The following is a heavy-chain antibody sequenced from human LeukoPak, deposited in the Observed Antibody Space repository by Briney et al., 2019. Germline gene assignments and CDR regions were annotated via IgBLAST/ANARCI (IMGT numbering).Heavy chain of an antibody. CDR1: GFTFSSYG. CDR2: ISGSGGST. Sequence: GGTLRLSCAASGFTFSSYGMSWVRQAPGKGLEWVSAISGSGGSTYYADSVKGRFTISRDNSKNTLYLQMNSLRAEDTAVYYCAKDLGLYSSSRPRWFDPWGQGTLVTVSS. V-gene: IGHV3-23*01. J-gene: IGHJ5*02. D-gene: IGHD6-13*01. CDR3: AKDLGLYSSSRPRWFDP.